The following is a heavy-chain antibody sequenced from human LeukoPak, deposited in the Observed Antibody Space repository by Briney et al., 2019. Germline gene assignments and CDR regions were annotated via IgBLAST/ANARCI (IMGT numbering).Heavy chain of an antibody. CDR1: GVTFSGYW. D-gene: IGHD1-26*01. J-gene: IGHJ4*02. CDR3: ARDHGSYNDY. CDR2: INSDGSST. V-gene: IGHV3-74*01. Sequence: GGTLRLSCAASGVTFSGYWMHWVRQAPGKGLVWVSRINSDGSSTSYADSVKGRLTISRDNAKNTLYLQMSSLTAEDTAVYYCARDHGSYNDYWGQGTLVAASS.